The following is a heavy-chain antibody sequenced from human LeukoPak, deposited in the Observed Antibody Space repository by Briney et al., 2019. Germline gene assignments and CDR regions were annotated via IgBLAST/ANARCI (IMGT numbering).Heavy chain of an antibody. J-gene: IGHJ6*02. Sequence: GGSLRLSCAASGFTFSSYSMSWVRQAPGKGLEWVAAISGSGGSTYYADSVKGRFTLSTDKSNTTLYLQMNSLRAEDTAVYYCAKCHTGNGAYFDMDVWGQGTTVTVSS. CDR1: GFTFSSYS. V-gene: IGHV3-23*01. D-gene: IGHD4-17*01. CDR3: AKCHTGNGAYFDMDV. CDR2: ISGSGGST.